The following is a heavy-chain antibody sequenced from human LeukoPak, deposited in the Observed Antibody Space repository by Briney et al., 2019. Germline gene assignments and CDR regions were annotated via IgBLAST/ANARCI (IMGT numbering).Heavy chain of an antibody. Sequence: GGSLRLSCAASGFSFSNYWMNWVRQAPGKGLEWVANIKQDGSEKYYVDSVKGRFTISRDNAKNSLYLQMNSLRAEDTAVYYCARGRGGGYWGQGTLVTVPS. D-gene: IGHD2-15*01. CDR3: ARGRGGGY. CDR1: GFSFSNYW. V-gene: IGHV3-7*01. J-gene: IGHJ4*02. CDR2: IKQDGSEK.